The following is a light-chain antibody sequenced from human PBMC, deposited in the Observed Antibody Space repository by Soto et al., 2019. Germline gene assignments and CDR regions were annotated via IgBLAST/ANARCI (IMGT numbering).Light chain of an antibody. CDR3: CSYAGSSTYWV. CDR1: SSDVGSYNL. Sequence: QSVLTQPASVSGSPGQSITISCTGTSSDVGSYNLVSWYQQHPGKAPKLMIYEDSKRPSGVSDRFSGSKSGNTASLTISGLQAEDEADYYCCSYAGSSTYWVFGGGTQLTVL. J-gene: IGLJ3*02. CDR2: EDS. V-gene: IGLV2-23*01.